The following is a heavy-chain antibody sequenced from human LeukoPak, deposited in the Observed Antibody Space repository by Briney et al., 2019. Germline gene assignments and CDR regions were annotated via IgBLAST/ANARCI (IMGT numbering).Heavy chain of an antibody. D-gene: IGHD3-22*01. Sequence: GGSLRLSCAASGFTFSSYAMSWVRQAPGKGLEWVSAISGSGGSTYYADSVKGRFTISRDNSKNTLYLQMNSLRAEDTAVYYCAKEAPRKSYDSSGYYPNWYFDLWGRGTLVTVSS. V-gene: IGHV3-23*01. CDR1: GFTFSSYA. CDR2: ISGSGGST. J-gene: IGHJ2*01. CDR3: AKEAPRKSYDSSGYYPNWYFDL.